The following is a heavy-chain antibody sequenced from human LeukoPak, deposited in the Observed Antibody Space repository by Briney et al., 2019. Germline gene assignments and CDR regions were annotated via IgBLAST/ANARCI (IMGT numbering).Heavy chain of an antibody. CDR3: ARDQYDTWSRRGNFDS. D-gene: IGHD3-3*01. Sequence: GGSLTLSCAASGFTFSSFSMNWVRQAQGKGLEWVSSISSSSSYIYYADSVKGRFTISRDNTKNSLYLQMNSLRVEDTAVFYCARDQYDTWSRRGNFDSWGQGTLVIVSS. CDR2: ISSSSSYI. V-gene: IGHV3-21*04. J-gene: IGHJ4*02. CDR1: GFTFSSFS.